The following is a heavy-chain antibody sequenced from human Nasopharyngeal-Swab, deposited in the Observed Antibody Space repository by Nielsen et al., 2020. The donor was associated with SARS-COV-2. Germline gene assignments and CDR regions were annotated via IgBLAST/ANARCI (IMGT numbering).Heavy chain of an antibody. V-gene: IGHV1-58*01. J-gene: IGHJ4*02. Sequence: WVRQAPGQRLEWIGWIVVGSGNTNYAQKFQERVTITRDMSTRTAYMELSSLRSEDTAVYYCAAGVSGSGTYYTDFDYWGQGTLVT. D-gene: IGHD3-10*01. CDR3: AAGVSGSGTYYTDFDY. CDR2: IVVGSGNT.